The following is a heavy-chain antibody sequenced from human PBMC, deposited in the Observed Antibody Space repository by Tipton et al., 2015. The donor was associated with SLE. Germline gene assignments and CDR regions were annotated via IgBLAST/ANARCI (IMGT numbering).Heavy chain of an antibody. D-gene: IGHD2-2*01. CDR1: GGSISSSIW. V-gene: IGHV4-4*02. J-gene: IGHJ6*02. CDR2: IFHSGST. CDR3: ARGCSSSTCEPFYFFGMDV. Sequence: TLSLTCTVSGGSISSSIWWTWVRQPPGKGLEWIGEIFHSGSTNYNPSLESRVTITVDMSKNQFSLRLISVTAADTAVYYCARGCSSSTCEPFYFFGMDVWGQGTTVTVSS.